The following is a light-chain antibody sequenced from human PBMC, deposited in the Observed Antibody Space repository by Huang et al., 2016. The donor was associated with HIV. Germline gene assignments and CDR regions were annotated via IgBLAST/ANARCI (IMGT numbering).Light chain of an antibody. CDR3: QQRSSGVT. V-gene: IGKV3-11*01. J-gene: IGKJ4*01. CDR1: QSVGNY. CDR2: DKS. Sequence: IVLTQSPATLSWYPGERVTLSCRASQSVGNYIAWYQQHPGQSPKLLIYDKSNRATGTPGRFSGRGSGTDFTLTISSLQSEDFAVYYCQQRSSGVTFGGGTKVQVK.